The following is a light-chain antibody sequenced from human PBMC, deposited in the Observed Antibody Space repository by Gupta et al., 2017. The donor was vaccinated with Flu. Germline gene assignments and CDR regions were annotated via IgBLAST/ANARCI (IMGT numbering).Light chain of an antibody. CDR2: DTS. V-gene: IGKV3-11*01. Sequence: PAYLCECAGERATPSGRASKSVSSYLGWFQQKPGQPPWRVIYDTSNSAEGITGSVSGSGCATDFTLTSSGQEAEDFAVYYRHQRSSSITFGQGTQVEIK. CDR3: HQRSSSIT. CDR1: KSVSSY. J-gene: IGKJ5*01.